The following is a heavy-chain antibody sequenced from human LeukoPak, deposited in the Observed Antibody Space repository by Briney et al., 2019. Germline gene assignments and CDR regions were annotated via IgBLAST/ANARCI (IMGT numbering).Heavy chain of an antibody. Sequence: DSVTVSCKASGYTFTSYYIHWVRQAPGQGLEWMGIINPSGGRTNYPQKFQGRVTITRDTSTSTIYMALSSLRSEDTAVYHWAWTSKHEGVATYSFDPWGQGTLVTVSS. V-gene: IGHV1-46*01. CDR2: INPSGGRT. J-gene: IGHJ5*02. CDR3: AWTSKHEGVATYSFDP. CDR1: GYTFTSYY. D-gene: IGHD1-26*01.